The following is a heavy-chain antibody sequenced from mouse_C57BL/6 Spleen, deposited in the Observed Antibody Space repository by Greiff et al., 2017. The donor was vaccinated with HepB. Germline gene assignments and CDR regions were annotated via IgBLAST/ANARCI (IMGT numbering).Heavy chain of an antibody. D-gene: IGHD1-1*01. Sequence: EVMLVESGGGLVKPGGSLKLSCAASGFTFSDYGMHWVRQAPEKGLEWVAYISSGSSTIYYADTVKGRFTISRDNAKNTLFLQMTSLRSEDTAMYYCARPPSNYYGSSYWNFDVWGTGTTVTVSS. CDR3: ARPPSNYYGSSYWNFDV. CDR2: ISSGSSTI. CDR1: GFTFSDYG. J-gene: IGHJ1*03. V-gene: IGHV5-17*01.